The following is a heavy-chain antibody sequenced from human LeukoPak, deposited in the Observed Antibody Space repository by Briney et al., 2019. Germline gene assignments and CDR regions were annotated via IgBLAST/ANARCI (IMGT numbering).Heavy chain of an antibody. Sequence: GGSLRLSCAASGFTVSSNYMSWVSQAPGKGLEWVSVIYSGGSTYYPDSVKGRFTISSDNSKNTLYLQMNSLIAEDTAVYYCARDHPYLGIVVPKRAYGIDVWGQGTTVTVSS. CDR3: ARDHPYLGIVVPKRAYGIDV. D-gene: IGHD3-22*01. J-gene: IGHJ6*02. CDR2: IYSGGST. V-gene: IGHV3-53*01. CDR1: GFTVSSNY.